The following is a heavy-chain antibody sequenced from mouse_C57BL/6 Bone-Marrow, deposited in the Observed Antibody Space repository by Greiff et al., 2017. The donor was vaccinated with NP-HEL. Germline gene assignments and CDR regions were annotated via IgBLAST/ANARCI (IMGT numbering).Heavy chain of an antibody. CDR2: ISDGGSYT. CDR1: GFTFSSYA. J-gene: IGHJ4*01. D-gene: IGHD2-4*01. V-gene: IGHV5-4*01. CDR3: ARVGYDYFYAMDY. Sequence: EVQLVESGGGLVKPGGSLKLSCAASGFTFSSYAMSWVRQTPEKRLEWVATISDGGSYTYYPDNVKGRFTISRDNAKNNLYLQMSHLKSEDTAMYYCARVGYDYFYAMDYWGQGTSVTVSS.